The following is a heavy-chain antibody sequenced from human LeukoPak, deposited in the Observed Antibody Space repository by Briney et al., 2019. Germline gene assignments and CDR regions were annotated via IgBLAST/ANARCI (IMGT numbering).Heavy chain of an antibody. CDR3: AGIAVAGTGENYFDY. Sequence: PGGSLRLSCAASGFTFTSYSMNWVRQAPGKGLEWVSSISSSTSYIYYADSVKGRFTISRDNAKNSLYLQMNSLRAEDTAVYYCAGIAVAGTGENYFDYWGQGTLVTVSS. D-gene: IGHD6-19*01. CDR2: ISSSTSYI. CDR1: GFTFTSYS. J-gene: IGHJ4*02. V-gene: IGHV3-21*01.